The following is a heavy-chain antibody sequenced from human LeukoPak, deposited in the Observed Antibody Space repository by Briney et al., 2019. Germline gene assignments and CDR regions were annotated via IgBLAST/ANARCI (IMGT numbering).Heavy chain of an antibody. D-gene: IGHD3-10*01. Sequence: SVNVSYQASRGTFNNYAIRWVRQAPAQAIEWMGGIIPLFGTANYAQKFQGRVTITADKSTSTAYMKLSSLRSEDTAVYDCAPSPYYGSGRPSQGFFDYWGQGTLVTVSS. CDR1: RGTFNNYA. CDR3: APSPYYGSGRPSQGFFDY. V-gene: IGHV1-69*06. CDR2: IIPLFGTA. J-gene: IGHJ4*02.